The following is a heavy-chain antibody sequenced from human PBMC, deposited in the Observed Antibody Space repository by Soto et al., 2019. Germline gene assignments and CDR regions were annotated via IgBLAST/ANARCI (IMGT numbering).Heavy chain of an antibody. Sequence: EVQLLESGGGLVQPGGSLKLSCAASGFTFSTYSMNWVRQAPGKGLEWVSGIYGSGGGTFYADSVKGRFTISRDNSKNTLYLQMHRLRAEDTAVYYCAKDARVDGYSDFDYWGQGSLVTVSS. CDR2: IYGSGGGT. CDR3: AKDARVDGYSDFDY. J-gene: IGHJ4*02. V-gene: IGHV3-23*01. CDR1: GFTFSTYS. D-gene: IGHD2-15*01.